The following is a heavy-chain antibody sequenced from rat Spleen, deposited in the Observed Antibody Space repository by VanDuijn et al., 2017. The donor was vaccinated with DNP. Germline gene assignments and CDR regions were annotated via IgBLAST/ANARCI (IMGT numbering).Heavy chain of an antibody. V-gene: IGHV5S13*01. CDR2: ISTGGDDT. CDR3: ARHDYYSSPYYAMDA. CDR1: GFTFSDYY. J-gene: IGHJ4*01. D-gene: IGHD1-2*01. Sequence: EVQVVESGGGLVQPGRSLRLSCVVSGFTFSDYYMAWVRQAPTEGLEWVASISTGGDDTDYRDSVKGRFTISRDNAKNTQYLQMDSLRSEDTATYYCARHDYYSSPYYAMDAWGQGTSVTVSS.